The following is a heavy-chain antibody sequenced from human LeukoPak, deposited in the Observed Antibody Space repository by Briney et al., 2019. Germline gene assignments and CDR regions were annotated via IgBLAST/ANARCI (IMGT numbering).Heavy chain of an antibody. J-gene: IGHJ4*02. CDR3: AKNQGQWLVPVDY. D-gene: IGHD6-19*01. Sequence: GGSLRLSCAASGFTFSNHAMSWVRQAPGKGLEWVSSMSGSGGSTYYADSVKGRFTISRDNSKNTLYLQMNNLRAEDTALYYCAKNQGQWLVPVDYWGQGTLVTVSS. CDR2: MSGSGGST. CDR1: GFTFSNHA. V-gene: IGHV3-23*01.